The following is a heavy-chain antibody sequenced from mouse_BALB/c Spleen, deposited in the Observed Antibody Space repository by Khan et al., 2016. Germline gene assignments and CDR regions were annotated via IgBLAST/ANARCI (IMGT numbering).Heavy chain of an antibody. D-gene: IGHD1-1*01. V-gene: IGHV9-3*02. CDR1: GYTFTNYG. CDR3: ARLLRDYYAMDY. J-gene: IGHJ4*01. CDR2: INTNTGEP. Sequence: QIQLVQSGPELKKPGETVKISCKASGYTFTNYGMNWVKQAPGKGLKWMGWINTNTGEPTYAEELKGRFAFSLETSASTAYLQINNLKNEDTATSFSARLLRDYYAMDYWGQVTSVTVSS.